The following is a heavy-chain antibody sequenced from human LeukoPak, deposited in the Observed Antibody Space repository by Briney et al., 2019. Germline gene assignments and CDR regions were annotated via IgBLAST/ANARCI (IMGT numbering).Heavy chain of an antibody. Sequence: SETLSLTCTVSGGSISSYYWSWIRQPPGKGLEWIGYIYYSGSTNYNPSLKSRVTISVDTSKNQFSLKLSSVTAADTAVYYCARDVPYYYGSGSFGMDVWGQGTTVTVSS. CDR1: GGSISSYY. CDR3: ARDVPYYYGSGSFGMDV. D-gene: IGHD3-10*01. J-gene: IGHJ6*02. CDR2: IYYSGST. V-gene: IGHV4-59*01.